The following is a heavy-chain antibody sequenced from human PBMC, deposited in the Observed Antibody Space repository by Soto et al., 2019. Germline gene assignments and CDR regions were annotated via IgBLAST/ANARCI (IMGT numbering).Heavy chain of an antibody. CDR2: VYYTGST. CDR1: GGSIGADY. V-gene: IGHV4-59*01. Sequence: PSETLALTCTVSGGSIGADYWNWIRQPPGKGLELIGYVYYTGSTNYNPSLKSRVSLSLDPSKNQFSLNLSSVTAADTAVYFCARGRWFDPWGQGTLVTVSS. CDR3: ARGRWFDP. J-gene: IGHJ5*02.